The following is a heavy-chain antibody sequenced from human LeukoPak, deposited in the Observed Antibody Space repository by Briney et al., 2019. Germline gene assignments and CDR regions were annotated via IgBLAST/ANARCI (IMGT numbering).Heavy chain of an antibody. CDR2: IYYSGST. Sequence: PSETLSLTCTVSGGSISSYYWSWIRQPPGKGLEWIGYIYYSGSTNYNPSLKSRVTISVDTSKNQFSLKLSSVTAADTAVYYCAREGYSSSWTKPHYYYGMDVWGQGTTVTVSS. CDR3: AREGYSSSWTKPHYYYGMDV. D-gene: IGHD6-13*01. J-gene: IGHJ6*02. V-gene: IGHV4-59*01. CDR1: GGSISSYY.